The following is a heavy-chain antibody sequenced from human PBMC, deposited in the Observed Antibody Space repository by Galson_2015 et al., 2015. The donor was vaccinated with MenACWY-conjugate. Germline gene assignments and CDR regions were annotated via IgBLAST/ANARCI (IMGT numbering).Heavy chain of an antibody. J-gene: IGHJ3*02. D-gene: IGHD1-26*01. Sequence: SLRLSCAASGFTFSSYGMHWVRQAPGKGLEWVAVISYDGSNKYYADSVKGRFTISRDNSKNTLYLQMNSLRAEDTAVYYCAKDFPLGVGATINGAFDIWGQGTMVTVSS. V-gene: IGHV3-30*18. CDR1: GFTFSSYG. CDR2: ISYDGSNK. CDR3: AKDFPLGVGATINGAFDI.